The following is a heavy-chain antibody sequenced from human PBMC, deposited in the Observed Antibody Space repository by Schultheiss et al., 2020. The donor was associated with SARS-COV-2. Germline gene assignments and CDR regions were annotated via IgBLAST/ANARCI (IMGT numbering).Heavy chain of an antibody. V-gene: IGHV1-69*13. CDR2: IIPIFGTA. J-gene: IGHJ4*02. CDR1: GGTFSSYA. Sequence: SVKVSCKASGGTFSSYAISWVRQAPGQGLEWMGGIIPIFGTANYAQKFQGRVTITADESTSTTYMELSSLRSEDTAVYYCARESYGSGSSDYWGQGTLVTVSS. D-gene: IGHD3-10*01. CDR3: ARESYGSGSSDY.